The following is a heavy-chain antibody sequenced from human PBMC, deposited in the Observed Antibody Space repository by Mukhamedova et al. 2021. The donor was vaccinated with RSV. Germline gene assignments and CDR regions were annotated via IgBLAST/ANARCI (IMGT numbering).Heavy chain of an antibody. CDR3: TRRGSVVVPAAMTYYYMDV. J-gene: IGHJ6*03. D-gene: IGHD2-2*01. V-gene: IGHV3-73*01. Sequence: AYAASVKGRFTISRDDSKNTAYPQMNSLKTEDTAVYYCTRRGSVVVPAAMTYYYMDVWGQGTTVTVSS.